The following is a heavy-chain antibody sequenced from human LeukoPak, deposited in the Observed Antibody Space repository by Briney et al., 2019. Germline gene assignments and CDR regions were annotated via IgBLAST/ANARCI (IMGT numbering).Heavy chain of an antibody. Sequence: PAGGSLRLSCVASGFIFSDYAMHWVRQAPGKGLEWVAVISSTGNNQYYADSVRGRFTVSRDNSKSTLYLQMNSLRAEDTAIYYCAKVERSSGYYPPFDYWGQGTLVTVSS. CDR2: ISSTGNNQ. CDR3: AKVERSSGYYPPFDY. J-gene: IGHJ4*02. D-gene: IGHD3-22*01. CDR1: GFIFSDYA. V-gene: IGHV3-30*14.